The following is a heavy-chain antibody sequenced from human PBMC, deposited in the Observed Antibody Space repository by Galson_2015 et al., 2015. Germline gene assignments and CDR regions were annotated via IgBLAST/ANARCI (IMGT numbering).Heavy chain of an antibody. CDR3: ARDWELDTMIPRGYYYYGMDV. CDR2: ISYDGSNK. Sequence: SLRLSCAASGFTFSSYGMHWVRQAPGKGLEWVAVISYDGSNKYYADSVKGRFTISRDNSKNTLYLQMNSLRAEDTAVYYCARDWELDTMIPRGYYYYGMDVWGQGTTVTVSS. V-gene: IGHV3-30*03. CDR1: GFTFSSYG. J-gene: IGHJ6*02. D-gene: IGHD3-22*01.